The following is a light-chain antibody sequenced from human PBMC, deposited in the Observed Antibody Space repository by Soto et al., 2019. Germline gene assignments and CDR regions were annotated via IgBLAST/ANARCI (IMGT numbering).Light chain of an antibody. V-gene: IGKV3-20*01. CDR1: QSVSNNY. J-gene: IGKJ1*01. CDR3: QQYAASPRT. Sequence: EVVLTQSPGTLSLSPRERATLSCRASQSVSNNYLAWYQHKPGQAPRLLIYGASNRAPGIPDRFSGSRSGPDFTLTISRLEPEDFAVYYCQQYAASPRTFGQGTLVEVK. CDR2: GAS.